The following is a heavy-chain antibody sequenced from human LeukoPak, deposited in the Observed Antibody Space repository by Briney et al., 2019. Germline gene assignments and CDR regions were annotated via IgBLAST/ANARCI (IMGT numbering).Heavy chain of an antibody. CDR1: GYSFTSYW. V-gene: IGHV5-51*01. D-gene: IGHD1-26*01. CDR3: ARQWRATTDFDY. J-gene: IGHJ4*02. Sequence: GESPKISCKGSGYSFTSYWIGWVRQMPGKGLEWMGIIYPGDSDTRYSPSFQGQVAISADKSISAAYLQWSSLKASDTAMYYCARQWRATTDFDYWGQGTLVTVSS. CDR2: IYPGDSDT.